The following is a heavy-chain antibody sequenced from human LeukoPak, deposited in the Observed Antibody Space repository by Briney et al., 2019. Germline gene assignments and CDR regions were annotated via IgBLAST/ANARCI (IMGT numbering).Heavy chain of an antibody. CDR3: ARAAVVTSPFDY. V-gene: IGHV3-23*01. CDR1: GFTFSSYA. Sequence: GGSLRLSCAASGFTFSSYAMSWVRQAPGKGLEWVSAISSSGGTIYFADSVKDRFTISRDNAKNSLDLQMNSLRAEDTAMYYCARAAVVTSPFDYWGQGTLVTVSS. D-gene: IGHD4-23*01. CDR2: ISSSGGTI. J-gene: IGHJ4*02.